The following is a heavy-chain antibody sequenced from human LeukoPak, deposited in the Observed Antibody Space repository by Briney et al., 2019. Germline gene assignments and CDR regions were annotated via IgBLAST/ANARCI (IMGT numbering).Heavy chain of an antibody. D-gene: IGHD6-19*01. CDR1: GFTFSSYS. CDR3: ARDGGSDQYYFDN. CDR2: ISSSSSYI. V-gene: IGHV3-21*04. J-gene: IGHJ4*02. Sequence: GGSLRLSCAASGFTFSSYSMNWVRQAPGKGLEWVSSISSSSSYIYYADSVKGRFTISRDNAKNSLYLQMNSLRAEDTAVYYCARDGGSDQYYFDNWGQGTLVTVSS.